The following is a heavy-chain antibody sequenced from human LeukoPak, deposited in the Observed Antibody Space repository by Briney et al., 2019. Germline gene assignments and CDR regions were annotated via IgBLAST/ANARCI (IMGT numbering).Heavy chain of an antibody. CDR3: ARGGGKRWLHPKRADAFDI. CDR1: GGSFSGYY. V-gene: IGHV4-34*01. D-gene: IGHD5-24*01. J-gene: IGHJ3*02. Sequence: PSETLSLTCAVYGGSFSGYYWSWIRQPPGKGLEWIGEINHSGSTNYNPSLKSRVTISVDTSKNQFPLKLSSVTAADTAVYYCARGGGKRWLHPKRADAFDIWGQGTMVTVSS. CDR2: INHSGST.